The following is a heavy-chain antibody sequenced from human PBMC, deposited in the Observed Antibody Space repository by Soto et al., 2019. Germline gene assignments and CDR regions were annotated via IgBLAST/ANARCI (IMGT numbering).Heavy chain of an antibody. CDR1: GGSFSGYY. Sequence: QVQLQQWGAGLLKPSETLSLTCAVYGGSFSGYYWSWIRQPPGKGLEWIGEINHSGIPNYNPSLKSRVTISVDTSKNQFSLKLSSVTAADTAVYYCARGREDVDTAMVTDPTNDYWGQGTLVTVSS. CDR3: ARGREDVDTAMVTDPTNDY. CDR2: INHSGIP. D-gene: IGHD5-18*01. V-gene: IGHV4-34*01. J-gene: IGHJ4*02.